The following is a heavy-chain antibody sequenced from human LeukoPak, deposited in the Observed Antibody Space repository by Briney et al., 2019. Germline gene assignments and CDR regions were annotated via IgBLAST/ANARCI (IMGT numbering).Heavy chain of an antibody. CDR2: ITWDGGST. CDR1: GFSFDDYT. CDR3: AKGIHSDYFNVDY. J-gene: IGHJ4*02. V-gene: IGHV3-43D*03. Sequence: GGSLRLSCAASGFSFDDYTMHWVRQAPGKGLEWVSLITWDGGSTYYADSVKGRFIISRDNSKNSLYLQMNSLRAEDTALYYCAKGIHSDYFNVDYWGQGTLVTVSS. D-gene: IGHD5-12*01.